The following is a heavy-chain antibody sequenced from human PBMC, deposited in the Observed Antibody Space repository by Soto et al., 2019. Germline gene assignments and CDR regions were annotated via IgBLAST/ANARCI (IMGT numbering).Heavy chain of an antibody. V-gene: IGHV3-7*04. Sequence: GGSLRLSCAASGFTFSSYWMSWVRQAPGKGLEWVANIKQDGSEKYYVDSVKGRFTISRDNAKNSLYLQMNSLRAEDTAVYYCARGGNYDSSGYYPYYYYGMDVWGQGTTVTVS. CDR1: GFTFSSYW. D-gene: IGHD3-22*01. CDR2: IKQDGSEK. J-gene: IGHJ6*02. CDR3: ARGGNYDSSGYYPYYYYGMDV.